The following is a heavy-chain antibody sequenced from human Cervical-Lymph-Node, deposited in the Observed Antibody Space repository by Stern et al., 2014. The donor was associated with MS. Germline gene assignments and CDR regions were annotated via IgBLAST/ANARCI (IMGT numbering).Heavy chain of an antibody. J-gene: IGHJ4*02. D-gene: IGHD6-13*01. Sequence: VQLVESGGGLVQPGGSLRLSCAASGFIFSGYWMSWVRQAPGKGLEWVANIKQDGSEKYYVDSVKGRFTISRDNAKNSVYLQMNSLRAEDTAVYYCTRDRFGSSWWGQGTLVTVSS. CDR2: IKQDGSEK. CDR1: GFIFSGYW. CDR3: TRDRFGSSW. V-gene: IGHV3-7*01.